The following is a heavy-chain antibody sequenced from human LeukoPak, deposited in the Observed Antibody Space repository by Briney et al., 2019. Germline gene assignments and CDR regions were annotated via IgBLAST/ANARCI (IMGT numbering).Heavy chain of an antibody. CDR3: ARVYSGSYYGMDV. CDR1: GFTFSSYG. Sequence: GGSLRLSCAASGFTFSSYGMHWVRQAPGKGLEWVAVIWYDGSNKYYADSVKGRFTISRDNSKNTLYLQMNSLRAEDTAVYYCARVYSGSYYGMDVWGQGTTVTVSS. D-gene: IGHD1-26*01. V-gene: IGHV3-33*01. J-gene: IGHJ6*02. CDR2: IWYDGSNK.